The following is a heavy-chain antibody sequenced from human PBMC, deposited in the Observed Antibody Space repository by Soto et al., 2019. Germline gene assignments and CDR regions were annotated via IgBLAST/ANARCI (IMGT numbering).Heavy chain of an antibody. V-gene: IGHV6-1*01. Sequence: SETLSLTCVISGDSVSSNSAVFNCISQSPSRGLELLGRTYYKSKWNNDYALSVKSRITINPDTSKNQFSLHLYSVTPEDTAVYYCTGITWFRGMDVWGQGTPVTVSS. J-gene: IGHJ6*02. CDR1: GDSVSSNSAV. D-gene: IGHD3-10*01. CDR3: TGITWFRGMDV. CDR2: TYYKSKWNN.